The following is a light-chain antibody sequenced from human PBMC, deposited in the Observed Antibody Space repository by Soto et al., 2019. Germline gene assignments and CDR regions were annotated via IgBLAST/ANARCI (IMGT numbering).Light chain of an antibody. V-gene: IGLV2-23*02. J-gene: IGLJ1*01. CDR2: EVT. CDR1: PREVGSYNL. CDR3: CSYASSSTPYV. Sequence: QSHLNQVASGSGAARRAITISFNQTPREVGSYNLVSWYQQHPGEAPKLMIYEVTKRPSGVSDRFSGSKSGNTASLTISGLQAEDEADYYCCSYASSSTPYVFGTGTKVTVL.